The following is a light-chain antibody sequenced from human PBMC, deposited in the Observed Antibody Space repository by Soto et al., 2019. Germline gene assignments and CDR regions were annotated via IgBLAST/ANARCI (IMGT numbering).Light chain of an antibody. Sequence: DIPVTQSPSSLPASIGDRVTITCRASQNIRSYLSWYRQKPGKAPQLLIYAASSLQGGVPSRFSGSVSGTEFTLTVTGLQSEDFATYYCQQNYSPPYTFGQGTKLEIK. V-gene: IGKV1-39*01. CDR1: QNIRSY. CDR2: AAS. J-gene: IGKJ2*01. CDR3: QQNYSPPYT.